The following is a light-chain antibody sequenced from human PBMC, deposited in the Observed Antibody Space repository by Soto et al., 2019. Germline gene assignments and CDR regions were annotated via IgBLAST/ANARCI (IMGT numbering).Light chain of an antibody. Sequence: VVTQEPSLTVSPGGTVTLTCGSSTGSVTSGHYPYWFQQKPGQVPRRLIYDTSNKHSWTPARFSGSLLGGKAALTLSGAQPEDEADYYCMLLYTGARVFGGGTKLTVL. CDR3: MLLYTGARV. J-gene: IGLJ3*02. CDR2: DTS. V-gene: IGLV7-46*01. CDR1: TGSVTSGHY.